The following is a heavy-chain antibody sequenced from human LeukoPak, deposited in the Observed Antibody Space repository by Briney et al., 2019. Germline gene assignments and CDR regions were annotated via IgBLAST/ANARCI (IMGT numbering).Heavy chain of an antibody. Sequence: PSETLSLTCTVSGGSISNYYWSWIRQPAGKGLEWIGRIYASGSTNYNPSLKSRVTMSVDTSKNQLSLKLSSVTAADTAVYYCARVGSSGWYVFDNWGQGTVVTVSS. CDR2: IYASGST. CDR3: ARVGSSGWYVFDN. J-gene: IGHJ4*02. V-gene: IGHV4-4*07. CDR1: GGSISNYY. D-gene: IGHD6-19*01.